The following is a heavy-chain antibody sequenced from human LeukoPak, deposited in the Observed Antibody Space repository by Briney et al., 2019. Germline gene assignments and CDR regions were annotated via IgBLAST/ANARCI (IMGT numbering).Heavy chain of an antibody. CDR2: ISSSSSYI. CDR3: ARVGRDGYIDAFDI. V-gene: IGHV3-21*01. D-gene: IGHD5-12*01. CDR1: GFTFSSYS. Sequence: GGSLRLSCAASGFTFSSYSMNWVRQAPGKGLEWVSSISSSSSYIYYADSVKGRFTISRDNAKNSLYLQMNSLRAEDTAVYYCARVGRDGYIDAFDIWGQGTMVTVSS. J-gene: IGHJ3*02.